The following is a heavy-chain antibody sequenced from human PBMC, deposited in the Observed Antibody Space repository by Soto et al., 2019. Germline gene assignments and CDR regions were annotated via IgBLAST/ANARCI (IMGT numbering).Heavy chain of an antibody. Sequence: QVQLVQSGAEVKKPGASVKVSCKASGYTFTSYGISWVRQAPGQGLEWMGWISAYNGNTNYAQKLKGRVNMTTDTSTSTDDMELRGVRSDDTAVYCCARDSYRYDIVVVPALFDYWGQGTLVTVSS. CDR2: ISAYNGNT. V-gene: IGHV1-18*01. CDR1: GYTFTSYG. D-gene: IGHD2-2*01. J-gene: IGHJ4*02. CDR3: ARDSYRYDIVVVPALFDY.